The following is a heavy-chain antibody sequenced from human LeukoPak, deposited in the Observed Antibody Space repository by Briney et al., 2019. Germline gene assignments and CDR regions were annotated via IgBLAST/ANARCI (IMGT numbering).Heavy chain of an antibody. D-gene: IGHD5-24*01. J-gene: IGHJ4*02. Sequence: GGSLRLSCAASGFTFSSYAMSWVRQAPGKGLEWVSAISGSGGSTYYADSAKGRFTISRDNSKNTLYLQMNSLRAVDTAVYYCARSQDGYKGCFDYWGQGTLVTVSS. CDR2: ISGSGGST. CDR1: GFTFSSYA. V-gene: IGHV3-23*01. CDR3: ARSQDGYKGCFDY.